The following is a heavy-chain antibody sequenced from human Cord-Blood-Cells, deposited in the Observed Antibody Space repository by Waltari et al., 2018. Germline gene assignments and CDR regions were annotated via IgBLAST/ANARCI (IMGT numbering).Heavy chain of an antibody. CDR3: TTPVVPAAPYYMDV. D-gene: IGHD2-2*01. V-gene: IGHV3-15*01. J-gene: IGHJ6*03. Sequence: EVQLVESGGGLVKPGGSLRLSCAASGFTFSNAWMSWVRPAPGTGLEWVGRIKSKTDGGTTDYAAPVKGRFTISRDDSKNTLYLQMNSLKTEDTAVYYCTTPVVPAAPYYMDVWGKGTTVTVSS. CDR1: GFTFSNAW. CDR2: IKSKTDGGTT.